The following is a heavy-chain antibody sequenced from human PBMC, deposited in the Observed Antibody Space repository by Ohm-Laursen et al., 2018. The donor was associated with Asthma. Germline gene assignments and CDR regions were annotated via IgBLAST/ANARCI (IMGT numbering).Heavy chain of an antibody. CDR1: GLSFSSSW. D-gene: IGHD7-27*01. J-gene: IGHJ3*02. V-gene: IGHV3-7*05. CDR2: IKEDGSEE. CDR3: ARGENWEGAFDI. Sequence: GSLRLSCSASGLSFSSSWMTWVRQAPGKGPEWVAHIKEDGSEESYLASVKGRFTISRDNAKNSLYLQMNSLRAEDTAVYYCARGENWEGAFDIWGQGTRVTVSS.